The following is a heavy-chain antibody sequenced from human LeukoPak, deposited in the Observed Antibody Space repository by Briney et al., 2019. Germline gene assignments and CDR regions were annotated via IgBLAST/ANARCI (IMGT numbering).Heavy chain of an antibody. V-gene: IGHV5-51*01. D-gene: IGHD6-13*01. J-gene: IGHJ4*02. CDR2: IYPGDSDT. CDR3: ARHVGISGIAAAGIDY. Sequence: HGESLKISCKGSGYSFTSYWIGWVRQMPGKGLEWMGIIYPGDSDTRYSPSFQGQVTISADKSISTAYLQWSSLKASDTAMYYCARHVGISGIAAAGIDYWGQGTLVTASS. CDR1: GYSFTSYW.